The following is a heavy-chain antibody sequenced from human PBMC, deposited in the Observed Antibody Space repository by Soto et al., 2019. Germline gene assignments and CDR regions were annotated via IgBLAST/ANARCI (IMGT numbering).Heavy chain of an antibody. CDR1: GFTFSIHP. CDR3: ARDARNADYDY. CDR2: IHGTRSII. D-gene: IGHD3-16*01. V-gene: IGHV3-48*02. Sequence: EVQLVESGGGLVQPGGSLRLSCAGSGFTFSIHPMTWVRQAPGKGLEWVAYIHGTRSIINYADSVKGRFTISRDNAKNSLFLQMDSLRDEDTAVYYCARDARNADYDYWGQGTLVTVSS. J-gene: IGHJ4*02.